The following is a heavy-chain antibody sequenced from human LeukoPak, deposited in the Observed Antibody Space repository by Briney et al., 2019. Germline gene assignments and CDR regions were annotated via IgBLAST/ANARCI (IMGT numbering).Heavy chain of an antibody. V-gene: IGHV1-46*01. Sequence: EVSVTVSCLASGYSFTIYYMHWVGQAPGQRLEWLGMINRSGGSTSYAQKFQGRVTMTKDTSTSKVYMELSSLISEDTAVYYCARAFDFCSGYYWLKTYYYYYYGMDVWGQGTTVTVSS. CDR3: ARAFDFCSGYYWLKTYYYYYYGMDV. J-gene: IGHJ6*02. CDR2: INRSGGST. CDR1: GYSFTIYY. D-gene: IGHD3-3*01.